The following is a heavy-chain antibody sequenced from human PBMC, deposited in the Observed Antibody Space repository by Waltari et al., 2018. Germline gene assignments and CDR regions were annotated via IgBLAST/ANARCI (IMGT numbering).Heavy chain of an antibody. D-gene: IGHD3-3*01. CDR2: MSTSGST. J-gene: IGHJ6*03. CDR3: AREDGGVHKPPSYYFYYMDV. CDR1: SGSISDYY. Sequence: QVQLQESGPGLVKPSETLSLTCTVSSGSISDYYWSWIRQPAGKGLEYIGRMSTSGSTNYNPSLQSRVTMSVDTSKNQFSLKLSSVTAADTAVYYCAREDGGVHKPPSYYFYYMDVWGKGTTVTISS. V-gene: IGHV4-4*07.